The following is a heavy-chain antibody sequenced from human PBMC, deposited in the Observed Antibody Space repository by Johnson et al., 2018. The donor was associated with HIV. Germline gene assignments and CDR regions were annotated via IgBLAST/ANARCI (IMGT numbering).Heavy chain of an antibody. CDR3: AKAYNVVGVTGDGDFDI. D-gene: IGHD3-10*02. V-gene: IGHV3-11*01. CDR1: GFTFSDYY. CDR2: ISRSGGTV. J-gene: IGHJ3*02. Sequence: VQVVESGGGLVQPGRSLRLSCAASGFTFSDYYMTWIRQAPGKGLEWVSYISRSGGTVYYADSVKGRFTISRDNSKSTLYVQMNSLRAEDTAIYYCAKAYNVVGVTGDGDFDIWGRGTMVTVSS.